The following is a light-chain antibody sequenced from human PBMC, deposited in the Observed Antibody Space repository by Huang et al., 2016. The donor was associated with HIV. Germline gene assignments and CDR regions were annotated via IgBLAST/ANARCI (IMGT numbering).Light chain of an antibody. J-gene: IGKJ4*01. CDR1: QAINNY. Sequence: IQMTQFPSSLSASVGDSVTITCRASQAINNYVAWYQQRPGKVPKLLIYAESTLQSGVPSRFSGSGSGTDFALSIASLQPEDSANYYCQQVNAYPLTFGGGTKVEI. CDR3: QQVNAYPLT. V-gene: IGKV1-9*01. CDR2: AES.